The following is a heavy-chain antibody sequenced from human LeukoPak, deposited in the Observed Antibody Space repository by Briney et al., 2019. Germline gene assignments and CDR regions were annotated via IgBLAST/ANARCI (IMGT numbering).Heavy chain of an antibody. CDR2: ISGSGGST. D-gene: IGHD2-8*01. V-gene: IGHV3-23*01. J-gene: IGHJ3*02. CDR3: EKTGVSAFDI. Sequence: GGSLRLSCAASGFTFSSYGMSWVRQAPGKGLEWVSAISGSGGSTYYADSVKGRFTISRDNAKNSLYLQMNSLRAEDTAVYYCEKTGVSAFDIWGQGTMVTVSS. CDR1: GFTFSSYG.